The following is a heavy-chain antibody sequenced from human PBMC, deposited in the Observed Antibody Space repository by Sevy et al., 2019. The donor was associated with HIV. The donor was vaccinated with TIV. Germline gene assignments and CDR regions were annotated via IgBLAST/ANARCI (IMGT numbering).Heavy chain of an antibody. CDR2: IYYSGST. Sequence: SETLSLTCTVSGGSISSYYWSWIRQPPGKGLEWIGYIYYSGSTNYNPSLKSRVTISVDTSKNQFSLKLSSVTAVDTAVYYCARGSTRAYWDYWGQGTLVTVSS. D-gene: IGHD2-21*01. J-gene: IGHJ4*02. CDR3: ARGSTRAYWDY. V-gene: IGHV4-59*13. CDR1: GGSISSYY.